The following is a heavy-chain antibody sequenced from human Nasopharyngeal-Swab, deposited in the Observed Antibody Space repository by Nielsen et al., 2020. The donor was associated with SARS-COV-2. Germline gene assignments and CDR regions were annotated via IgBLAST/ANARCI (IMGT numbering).Heavy chain of an antibody. V-gene: IGHV1-18*04. J-gene: IGHJ4*02. CDR1: GYPFSSYG. Sequence: ASVKVSCKASGYPFSSYGISWLRQAPGQGLEWVGRISVSNGETNYAQSFRGRVSLTTDTSTTTAYMELRSLTSDDTAVYYCARDPDGNTDFDYWGQGTLVTVSS. CDR3: ARDPDGNTDFDY. D-gene: IGHD1-7*01. CDR2: ISVSNGET.